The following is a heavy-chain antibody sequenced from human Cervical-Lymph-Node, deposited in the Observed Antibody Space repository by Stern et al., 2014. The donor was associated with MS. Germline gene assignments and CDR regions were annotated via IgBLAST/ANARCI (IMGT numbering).Heavy chain of an antibody. D-gene: IGHD1-1*01. CDR1: GGSINNYY. J-gene: IGHJ4*02. V-gene: IGHV4-59*01. CDR3: ARSSYVTTVYYFDH. CDR2: IYYTGST. Sequence: QVQLQESGPGLVKPSETLSLTCTVSGGSINNYYWSWIRQPPGKGPEWIGYIYYTGSTNYNPSLKSRVTMSVDRSKNQFSLKLSSVTAADTAVYYCARSSYVTTVYYFDHWGQGTLVTVSS.